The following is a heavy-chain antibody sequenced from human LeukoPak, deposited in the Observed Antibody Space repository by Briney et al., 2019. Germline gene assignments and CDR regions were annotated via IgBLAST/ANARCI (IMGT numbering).Heavy chain of an antibody. D-gene: IGHD2-15*01. J-gene: IGHJ5*02. Sequence: GESLKISCKGSGYSINNYWIGWVRQMPGKGLEWMGIIYPADSDIRYSPPFQGQVTISADKSISTAYLQWSSLKASDTAMYYCARQEYCSGGSCYTWFDPWGQGTLVTVSS. CDR1: GYSINNYW. CDR3: ARQEYCSGGSCYTWFDP. V-gene: IGHV5-51*01. CDR2: IYPADSDI.